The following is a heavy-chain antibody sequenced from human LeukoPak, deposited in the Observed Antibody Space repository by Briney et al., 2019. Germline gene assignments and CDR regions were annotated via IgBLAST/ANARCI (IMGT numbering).Heavy chain of an antibody. CDR1: GYTFTVYY. J-gene: IGHJ4*02. V-gene: IGHV1-2*02. CDR2: INPNSGGT. D-gene: IGHD3-10*01. Sequence: ASVKVSCKASGYTFTVYYMHWVRQAPGQGLEWMGWINPNSGGTNYAQKFQGRVTMTRDTSISTAYMELSRLRSDDTAVYYCARVGEVRFGELFSYWGQGTLVTVSS. CDR3: ARVGEVRFGELFSY.